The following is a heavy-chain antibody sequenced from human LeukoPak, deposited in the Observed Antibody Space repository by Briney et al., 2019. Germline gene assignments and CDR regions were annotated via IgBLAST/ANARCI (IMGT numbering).Heavy chain of an antibody. V-gene: IGHV5-51*01. D-gene: IGHD6-13*01. CDR1: GYSLTSYW. J-gene: IGHJ4*02. Sequence: GESLKISCKGSGYSLTSYWIGWVRQMSGKGLEWMGIIYPGDSDTSYRPSFQGQVTISADKSISTDYLQWSSLKASDTAMYYCAAGIAARGKYYFDYWGQGTLVTVSS. CDR2: IYPGDSDT. CDR3: AAGIAARGKYYFDY.